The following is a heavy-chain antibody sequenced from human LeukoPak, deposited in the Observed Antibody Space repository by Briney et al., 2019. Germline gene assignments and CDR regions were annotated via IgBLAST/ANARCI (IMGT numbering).Heavy chain of an antibody. J-gene: IGHJ4*02. CDR1: GFTFSIYA. CDR2: ISGSGGTA. Sequence: GGSLRLSCAASGFTFSIYAMSWVRQAPGKGLEWVSAISGSGGTAYYADSVKGRFTISRDNAKNSLYLQMNSLRAEDTAVYYCARDLLDYGDHFDYWGQGTLVTVSS. V-gene: IGHV3-23*01. D-gene: IGHD4-17*01. CDR3: ARDLLDYGDHFDY.